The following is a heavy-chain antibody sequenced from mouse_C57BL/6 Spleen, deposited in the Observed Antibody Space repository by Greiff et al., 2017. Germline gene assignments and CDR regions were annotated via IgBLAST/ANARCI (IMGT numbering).Heavy chain of an antibody. Sequence: VQLQQSGAELVKPGASVKLSCTASGFNIKDYYMHWVKQRTEQGLEWIGRIDPEDGETKYAPKFPGKATITADTSSNTAYLQLSSLTSEDTAVYYCARAAITTVVYCDYWGQGTTLTVSS. CDR2: IDPEDGET. CDR1: GFNIKDYY. CDR3: ARAAITTVVYCDY. V-gene: IGHV14-2*01. J-gene: IGHJ2*01. D-gene: IGHD1-1*01.